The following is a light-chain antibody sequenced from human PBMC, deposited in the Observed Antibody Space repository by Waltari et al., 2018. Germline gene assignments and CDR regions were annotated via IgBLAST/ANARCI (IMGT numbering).Light chain of an antibody. CDR1: QGVSSN. J-gene: IGKJ2*01. V-gene: IGKV3-15*01. CDR2: GAS. CDR3: MQVTQFPHT. Sequence: EIVLTQSPATLSVSPGERATLSCRASQGVSSNLAWYQQKPGQAPRLLIYGASTRATGVPDRFSGSGAGTDFTLKISRVEAEDVGVYYCMQVTQFPHTFGQGTKLEIK.